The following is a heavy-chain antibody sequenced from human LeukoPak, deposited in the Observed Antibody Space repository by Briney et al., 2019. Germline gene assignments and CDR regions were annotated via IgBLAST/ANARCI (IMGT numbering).Heavy chain of an antibody. CDR2: INHSGST. J-gene: IGHJ5*02. Sequence: ASETLSLTCAVYGGSFSGYYWSWIRQPPGKGLEWIGEINHSGSTNYNPSLKSRVTISVDTSKNQFSLKLSSVTAADTAVYYCARGYYDSSGYFNWFDPWGQGTLVTVSS. V-gene: IGHV4-34*01. CDR3: ARGYYDSSGYFNWFDP. CDR1: GGSFSGYY. D-gene: IGHD3-22*01.